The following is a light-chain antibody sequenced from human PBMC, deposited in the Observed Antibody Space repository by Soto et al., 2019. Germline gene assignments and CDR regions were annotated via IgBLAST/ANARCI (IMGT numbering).Light chain of an antibody. CDR2: WAS. J-gene: IGKJ2*01. CDR1: PSVLYSSNNKNY. CDR3: QQNYSTPYT. V-gene: IGKV4-1*01. Sequence: DIVMTQSPDSLAVSLGERATINCKSSPSVLYSSNNKNYLAWYQQKPGQPPKLLIYWASTRESGVPDRFSGNGSGTDFTLTISSLQAEDVAVYYCQQNYSTPYTFGQGTKLEIK.